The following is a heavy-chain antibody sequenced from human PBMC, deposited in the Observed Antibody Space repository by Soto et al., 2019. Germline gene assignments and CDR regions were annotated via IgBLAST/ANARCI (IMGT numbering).Heavy chain of an antibody. CDR3: ATPEGPSGSHFRH. CDR1: GFTFSSYA. J-gene: IGHJ1*01. Sequence: GGSLRLSCAAPGFTFSSYAMSWVRQAPGKGLEWVSAISGSGGSTYYADSVKGRFTISRDNSKNTLYLQMNSLRAEDTAVYYCATPEGPSGSHFRHWGQGTLVTVSS. V-gene: IGHV3-23*01. D-gene: IGHD1-26*01. CDR2: ISGSGGST.